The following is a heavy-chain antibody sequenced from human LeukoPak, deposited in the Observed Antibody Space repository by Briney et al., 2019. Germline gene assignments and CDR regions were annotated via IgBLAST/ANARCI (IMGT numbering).Heavy chain of an antibody. D-gene: IGHD4-17*01. CDR1: GGSISSYY. CDR2: IYYSGST. Sequence: SETLSLTCTVSGGSISSYYWSWIRQPPGKRLEWIGYIYYSGSTNYNPSLKSRVTISVDTSKNQFSLKLSSVTAADTAVYYCARGPTVTTGYWYFDLWGRGTLVTVSS. J-gene: IGHJ2*01. CDR3: ARGPTVTTGYWYFDL. V-gene: IGHV4-59*01.